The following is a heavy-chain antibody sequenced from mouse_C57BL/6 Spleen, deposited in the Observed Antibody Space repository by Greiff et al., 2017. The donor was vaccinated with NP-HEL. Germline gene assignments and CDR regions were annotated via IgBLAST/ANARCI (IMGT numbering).Heavy chain of an antibody. Sequence: QVQLQQPGAELVKPGASVKLSCKASGYTFTSYWMQWVKQRPGQGLEWIGEIDPSDSYPNYNQKFKGKATLTVDTSSSTAYMQLSSLTSEDSAVYYCAQSGFAYWGQGTLVTVSA. J-gene: IGHJ3*01. CDR3: AQSGFAY. D-gene: IGHD3-1*01. CDR1: GYTFTSYW. V-gene: IGHV1-50*01. CDR2: IDPSDSYP.